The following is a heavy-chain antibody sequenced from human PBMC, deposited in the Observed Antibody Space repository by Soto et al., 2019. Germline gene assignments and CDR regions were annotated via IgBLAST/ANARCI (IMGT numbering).Heavy chain of an antibody. CDR1: GGTFSSYA. Sequence: QVQLVQSGAEVKKPGSSVKVSCKASGGTFSSYAISWVRQATGQGLEWMGGIIPICDTTNYAQKFQCRVTITADESTSTAYMELSSLRSEDTAVYYCARSQGSSTSLEIYYYYYYGMDVWGQGTTVTVSS. CDR3: ARSQGSSTSLEIYYYYYYGMDV. V-gene: IGHV1-69*01. D-gene: IGHD2-2*01. CDR2: IIPICDTT. J-gene: IGHJ6*02.